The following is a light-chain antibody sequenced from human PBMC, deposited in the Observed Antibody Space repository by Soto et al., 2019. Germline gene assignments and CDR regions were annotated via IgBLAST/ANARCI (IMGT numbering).Light chain of an antibody. J-gene: IGKJ1*01. CDR3: QQYNSYAGT. V-gene: IGKV1-5*03. CDR1: QSISSW. CDR2: KAS. Sequence: DIQMTQSPSTPSASVGDRVTITCRASQSISSWLAWYQQKPGKAPKLLIYKASSLESGVPSRFSGSGSATEFTLTISSLHPDDFATYYCQQYNSYAGTFGQGTKVEIK.